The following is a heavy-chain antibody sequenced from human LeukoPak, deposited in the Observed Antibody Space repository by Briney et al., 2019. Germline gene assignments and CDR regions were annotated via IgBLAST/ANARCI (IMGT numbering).Heavy chain of an antibody. V-gene: IGHV3-23*01. Sequence: PGGSLRLSCAASGFTFSSYAMSWVRQAPGKGLEWVSAISGSGGSTYYADSVKGRFTISRDNSKNTLYLQMNSLRAEDTAVYYCARGGYYDSGSSYVPLDYWGQGTLVTVSS. J-gene: IGHJ4*02. CDR2: ISGSGGST. CDR3: ARGGYYDSGSSYVPLDY. D-gene: IGHD3-10*01. CDR1: GFTFSSYA.